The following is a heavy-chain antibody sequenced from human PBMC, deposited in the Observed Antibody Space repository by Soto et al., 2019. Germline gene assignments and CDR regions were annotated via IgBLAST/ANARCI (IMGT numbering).Heavy chain of an antibody. CDR1: GFSFSNYN. Sequence: GGSLRLSCAASGFSFSNYNMNWVRQAPGGGLEWIAHIRNSLTTIYYADSVKGRFTISRDNAKNTLYLQMDSLRAVDTAVYYCARVIMDVWGQGTTVTVSS. CDR3: ARVIMDV. CDR2: IRNSLTTI. V-gene: IGHV3-48*04. J-gene: IGHJ6*02.